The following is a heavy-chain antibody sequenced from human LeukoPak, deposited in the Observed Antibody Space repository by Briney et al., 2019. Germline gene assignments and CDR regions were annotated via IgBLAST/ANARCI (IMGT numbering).Heavy chain of an antibody. CDR3: AKGGGYSYENYYNYIDV. V-gene: IGHV3-30*02. CDR1: GFTFSSYG. J-gene: IGHJ6*03. D-gene: IGHD5-18*01. CDR2: IRHDGNSK. Sequence: QAGGSLRLSCAASGFTFSSYGMHWVRQAPEKGLEWVAFIRHDGNSKDNADSVRGRFTISRDNSKNTLYLQMNSLRGEDTALYYCAKGGGYSYENYYNYIDVWGKGTTVTVSS.